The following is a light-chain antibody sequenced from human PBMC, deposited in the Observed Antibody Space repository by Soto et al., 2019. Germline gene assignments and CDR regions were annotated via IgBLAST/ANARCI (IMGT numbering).Light chain of an antibody. Sequence: EIVLTQSPGTLSLSPGERATLSCRASQSVSSSYLAWYQQKPGQAPRLLIYGASGMATGIPDRFSGSGSGTDFTLTISRLEPEDFAVYYCQQYGSSPMYTFGQGTKLEIK. CDR3: QQYGSSPMYT. CDR1: QSVSSSY. V-gene: IGKV3-20*01. CDR2: GAS. J-gene: IGKJ2*01.